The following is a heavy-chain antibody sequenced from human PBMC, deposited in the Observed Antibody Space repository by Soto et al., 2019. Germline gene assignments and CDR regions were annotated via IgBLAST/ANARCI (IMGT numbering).Heavy chain of an antibody. D-gene: IGHD2-2*01. J-gene: IGHJ6*02. V-gene: IGHV1-69*06. Sequence: QVHLVQSGAEVKKPGSSVKVSCTASGGTFGSYTVTWARQAPGQGLEWMGEIIPMFGTASYAQKFQGRVTLTADKATTTAHMELSSLSSDDTAVYFCARQRAMPPHFYSGMDVWGQGTTVTVSS. CDR3: ARQRAMPPHFYSGMDV. CDR2: IIPMFGTA. CDR1: GGTFGSYT.